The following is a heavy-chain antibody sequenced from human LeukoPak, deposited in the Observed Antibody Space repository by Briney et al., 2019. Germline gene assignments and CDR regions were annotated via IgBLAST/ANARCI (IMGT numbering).Heavy chain of an antibody. V-gene: IGHV3-74*01. CDR2: INSDGSRT. D-gene: IGHD6-19*01. Sequence: GGSLRLSCAASGFTFSTYWMHWVRQAPGKGLVWVSRINSDGSRTTYADSVKGRFTISRDNAKNTLYLQMNSLRTEDTAVYYCARPETQYSSGLDGFDIWGQGTVVTVSS. CDR1: GFTFSTYW. CDR3: ARPETQYSSGLDGFDI. J-gene: IGHJ3*02.